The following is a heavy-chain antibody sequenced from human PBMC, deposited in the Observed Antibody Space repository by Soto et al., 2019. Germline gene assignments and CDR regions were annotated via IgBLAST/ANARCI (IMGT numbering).Heavy chain of an antibody. CDR3: ARGRSAWDSGRWFDS. Sequence: EVQLAESGGGLIQPGGSLRLSCATSGFTFSRYWIHWVRQAPGEGLVWVSRISGDGVHTDYAESVKGRFTVSRDIAKSTGYLQMNNLRAEDTAIYYCARGRSAWDSGRWFDSWGQGTLVAVSS. CDR1: GFTFSRYW. CDR2: ISGDGVHT. D-gene: IGHD3-10*01. V-gene: IGHV3-74*01. J-gene: IGHJ5*01.